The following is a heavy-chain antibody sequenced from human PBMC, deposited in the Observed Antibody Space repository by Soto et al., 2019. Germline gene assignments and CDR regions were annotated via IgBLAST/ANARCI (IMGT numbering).Heavy chain of an antibody. CDR1: ESDG. Sequence: QVQLVQSGSELKKPGASVKVSCKVPESDGITWVRQARGQGLEWMGWINRYNGITNYAYEFQDRVTMTIDTTTRTGYMELRSLRSDDTSGYECAHRGNPLMDVWGQGNTVNGSS. V-gene: IGHV1-18*01. J-gene: IGHJ6*02. CDR2: INRYNGIT. CDR3: AHRGNPLMDV.